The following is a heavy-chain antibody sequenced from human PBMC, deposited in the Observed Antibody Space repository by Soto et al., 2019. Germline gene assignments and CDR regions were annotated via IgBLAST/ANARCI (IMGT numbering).Heavy chain of an antibody. CDR3: ARARDYYDSSGYSEIYYYYYGSDV. Sequence: HPGGSLRLSCAASGLTFSSYGMHWVRQAPGKGLEWVAVIWYDGSNKYYADSVKGRFTISRDNSKNTLYLQMNSLRVEDTAVHYCARARDYYDSSGYSEIYYYYYGSDVWGQGTTVTVSS. CDR2: IWYDGSNK. V-gene: IGHV3-33*01. D-gene: IGHD3-22*01. CDR1: GLTFSSYG. J-gene: IGHJ6*02.